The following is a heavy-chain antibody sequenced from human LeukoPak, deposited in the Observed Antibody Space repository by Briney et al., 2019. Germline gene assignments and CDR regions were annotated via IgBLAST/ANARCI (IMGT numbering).Heavy chain of an antibody. D-gene: IGHD6-19*01. V-gene: IGHV3-23*01. CDR3: AKKSGSGWLTFDY. CDR1: GFAFSSYA. J-gene: IGHJ4*02. Sequence: PGGSLRLSCAASGFAFSSYAITWVRQAPGKGLEWVSAISGSGGSTYYADSVRGRFTISRDNSKNTLFLQMNSLRAEDTAVYYCAKKSGSGWLTFDYWGQGTLVTVSS. CDR2: ISGSGGST.